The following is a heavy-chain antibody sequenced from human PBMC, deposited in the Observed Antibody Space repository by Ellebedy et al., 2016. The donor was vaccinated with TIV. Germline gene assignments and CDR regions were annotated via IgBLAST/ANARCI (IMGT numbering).Heavy chain of an antibody. Sequence: GESLKIPCAASGFTFSDYYMSWIRQAPGKGLEWVSYISSSGSNIYYADSVKGRFTISRDNAKNSLYLQMNSLRAEDTAVYYCAREGDTAMVHGMDVWGQGTTVTVSS. D-gene: IGHD5-18*01. J-gene: IGHJ6*02. CDR2: ISSSGSNI. V-gene: IGHV3-11*01. CDR1: GFTFSDYY. CDR3: AREGDTAMVHGMDV.